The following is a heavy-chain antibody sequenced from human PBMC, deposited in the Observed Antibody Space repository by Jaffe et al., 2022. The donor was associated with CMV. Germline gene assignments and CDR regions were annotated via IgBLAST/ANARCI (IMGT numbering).Heavy chain of an antibody. D-gene: IGHD6-19*01. CDR3: TTEPSGIAVPYGMDV. J-gene: IGHJ6*02. CDR1: GFTFSNAW. Sequence: EVQLVESGGGLVKPGGSLRLSCAASGFTFSNAWMSWVRQAPGKGLEWVGRIKSKTDGGTTDYAAPVKGRFTISRDDSKNTLYLQMNSLKTEDTAVYYCTTEPSGIAVPYGMDVWGQGTTVTVSS. CDR2: IKSKTDGGTT. V-gene: IGHV3-15*01.